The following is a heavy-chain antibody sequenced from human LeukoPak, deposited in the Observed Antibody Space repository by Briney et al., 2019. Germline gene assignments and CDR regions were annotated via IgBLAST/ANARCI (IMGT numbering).Heavy chain of an antibody. J-gene: IGHJ4*02. CDR1: GFTFSSYG. V-gene: IGHV3-48*01. D-gene: IGHD2-8*01. CDR3: TRGDHGDY. Sequence: SGGSLRLSCAASGFTFSSYGMSWVRQAPGKGLEWVSYISSTSSAIYYADSVKGRFTISRDNAKNSLYLQMNSLRAEDTAVYYCTRGDHGDYWGQGTLVTVSS. CDR2: ISSTSSAI.